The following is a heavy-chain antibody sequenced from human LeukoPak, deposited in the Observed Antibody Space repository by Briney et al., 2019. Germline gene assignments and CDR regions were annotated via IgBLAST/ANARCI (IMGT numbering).Heavy chain of an antibody. V-gene: IGHV1-2*02. CDR3: ARRAAAARPYWFDP. D-gene: IGHD6-13*01. CDR2: INPNSGGT. J-gene: IGHJ5*02. Sequence: AASVKVSCKASGYTFTGYYMHWVRQAPGHGLEWMGWINPNSGGTNYAQKFQGRVTMTRDTSISTAYMELSRLRSDDTAVYYCARRAAAARPYWFDPWGQGTLVTVSS. CDR1: GYTFTGYY.